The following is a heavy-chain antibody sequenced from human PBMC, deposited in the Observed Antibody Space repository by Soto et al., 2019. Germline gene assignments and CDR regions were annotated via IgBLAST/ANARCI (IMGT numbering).Heavy chain of an antibody. CDR1: GGTFSSYA. CDR3: ASKPLAAAGLYGMDV. J-gene: IGHJ6*02. Sequence: GASVKVSCKASGGTFSSYAISWVRQAPGQGLEWMGGIIPIFGTANYAQKFQGRVTITADESTSTAYMELSSLRSEDTAVYYCASKPLAAAGLYGMDVWGQGTTVTVSS. CDR2: IIPIFGTA. D-gene: IGHD6-13*01. V-gene: IGHV1-69*13.